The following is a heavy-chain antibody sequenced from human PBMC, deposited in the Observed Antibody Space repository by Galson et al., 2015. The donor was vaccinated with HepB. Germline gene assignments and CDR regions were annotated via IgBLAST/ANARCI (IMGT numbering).Heavy chain of an antibody. CDR2: ISGSSGSVDST. CDR3: AKDPGISILLHVELEYFHH. Sequence: SLRLSCAASGFTFSSYAMSWVRQAPGKGLEWVASISGSSGSVDSTSYADSVKGRFTISRDNSKNTLYLQMNSLRAEDTAVYYCAKDPGISILLHVELEYFHHWGQGTLVSVSS. V-gene: IGHV3-23*01. CDR1: GFTFSSYA. D-gene: IGHD3-9*01. J-gene: IGHJ1*01.